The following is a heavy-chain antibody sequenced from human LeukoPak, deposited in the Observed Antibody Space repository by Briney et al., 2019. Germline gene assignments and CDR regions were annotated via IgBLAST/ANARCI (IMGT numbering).Heavy chain of an antibody. CDR3: ARGRASYYDRSGYIY. CDR1: GGSFSGYY. D-gene: IGHD3-22*01. CDR2: INHSGST. J-gene: IGHJ4*02. Sequence: PSETLSLTCAVYGGSFSGYYRSWIRQPPGKGLEWIGEINHSGSTNYNPSLKSRVTISVDTSKNQFSLNLSSVTAADTAVYYCARGRASYYDRSGYIYWGQGILVTVSS. V-gene: IGHV4-34*01.